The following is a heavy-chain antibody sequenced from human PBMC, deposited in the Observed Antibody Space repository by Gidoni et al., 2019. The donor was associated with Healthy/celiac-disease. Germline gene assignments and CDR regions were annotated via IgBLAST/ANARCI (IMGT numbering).Heavy chain of an antibody. V-gene: IGHV3-21*01. Sequence: EVQLVESGGGLVKPGGSLRLSCAASGFTFSSYSMNWVRPAPGKWLEWVSSISSSSSYIYYATSVKGRFTISIDNAKNSLYLQMNSLRAEDTAVYYCARDGSYYDLNYWGQGTLVTVSS. CDR1: GFTFSSYS. D-gene: IGHD1-26*01. CDR3: ARDGSYYDLNY. CDR2: ISSSSSYI. J-gene: IGHJ4*02.